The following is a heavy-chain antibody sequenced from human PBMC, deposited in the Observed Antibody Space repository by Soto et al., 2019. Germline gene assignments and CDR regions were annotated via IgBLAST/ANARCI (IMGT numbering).Heavy chain of an antibody. V-gene: IGHV1-69*13. D-gene: IGHD6-25*01. CDR1: GGTFSSYA. CDR3: ARGHYSSDYYYYYGLDV. CDR2: IIPIFGTA. J-gene: IGHJ6*02. Sequence: ASVKVSCKASGGTFSSYAISWVRQAPGQGLEWMGGIIPIFGTANYAQKFQGRVTITADESTSTAYMELSSLRSEDTAVYYCARGHYSSDYYYYYGLDVWGQGTTVTVSS.